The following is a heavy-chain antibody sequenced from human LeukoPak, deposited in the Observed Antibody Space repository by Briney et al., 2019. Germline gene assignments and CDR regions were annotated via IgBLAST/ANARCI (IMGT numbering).Heavy chain of an antibody. D-gene: IGHD4-17*01. Sequence: GASVKVSCKTSGYTFIAYYVNWLRQGHGQGPELMGLINPNSGGTNYAQKFQGRVTMARDTSISPAYMELSRLRSDDTAVYYCARRGGTSTTVTTFDYWGQGTLVTVSS. CDR1: GYTFIAYY. CDR3: ARRGGTSTTVTTFDY. J-gene: IGHJ4*02. CDR2: INPNSGGT. V-gene: IGHV1-2*02.